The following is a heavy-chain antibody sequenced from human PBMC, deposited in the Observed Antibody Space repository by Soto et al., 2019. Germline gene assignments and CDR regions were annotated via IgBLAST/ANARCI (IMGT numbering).Heavy chain of an antibody. D-gene: IGHD3-22*01. J-gene: IGHJ4*02. CDR1: GGSIRSGDSY. CDR2: IYYSGST. CDR3: ARNHYYDRSATDY. Sequence: SETLSLTCTVSGGSIRSGDSYWSWIRQPPGKGLEWIGYIYYSGSTYYNPSLKSRVTISLDTFKNQFSLNLSSVTAADTAVYSCARNHYYDRSATDYWGQGTLVTVSS. V-gene: IGHV4-30-4*01.